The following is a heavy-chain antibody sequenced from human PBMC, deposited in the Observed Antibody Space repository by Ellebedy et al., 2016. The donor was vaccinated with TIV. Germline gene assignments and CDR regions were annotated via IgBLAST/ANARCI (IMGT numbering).Heavy chain of an antibody. CDR1: RFTFSGYW. Sequence: GGSLRLSCAASRFTFSGYWMSWVRQAPGKGLEWVANINQVGSQKYYLDSVKGRFTISRDNAKNSLYLEMNSLRVEDTSVYYCATDGSYGDYRSPAHAFVIWGQGTMVTVSS. J-gene: IGHJ3*02. CDR3: ATDGSYGDYRSPAHAFVI. V-gene: IGHV3-7*01. D-gene: IGHD4-17*01. CDR2: INQVGSQK.